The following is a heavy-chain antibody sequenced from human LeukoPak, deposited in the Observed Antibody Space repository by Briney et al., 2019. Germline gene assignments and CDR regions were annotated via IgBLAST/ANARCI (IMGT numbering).Heavy chain of an antibody. Sequence: GGSLRLSCGASGFTFSDHYMSWFRLSPGKGLEWLSYITSSGTTTDYADSVKGRFTISRDNAKNSMYLQMNSLRPEDTAVYYCARDPDYGDPEWGQGTLVTVSS. CDR3: ARDPDYGDPE. CDR1: GFTFSDHY. V-gene: IGHV3-11*01. D-gene: IGHD4-17*01. J-gene: IGHJ4*02. CDR2: ITSSGTTT.